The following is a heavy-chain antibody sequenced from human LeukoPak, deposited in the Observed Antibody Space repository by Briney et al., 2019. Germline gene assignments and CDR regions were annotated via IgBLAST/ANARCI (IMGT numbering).Heavy chain of an antibody. J-gene: IGHJ4*02. CDR3: ARRPGN. V-gene: IGHV3-7*03. D-gene: IGHD1-14*01. CDR2: IKQDGSER. CDR1: GFTFSGFS. Sequence: PGGSLRLSCAASGFTFSGFSMSWVRQSPTKGLEWVANIKQDGSERYYVDSVKGRFTISRDNAKNSLSLQMNDLTVEDTARYYCARRPGNWGQGILVTVSS.